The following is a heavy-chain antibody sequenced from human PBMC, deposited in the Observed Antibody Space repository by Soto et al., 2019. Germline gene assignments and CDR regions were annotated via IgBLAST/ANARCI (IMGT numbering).Heavy chain of an antibody. CDR3: ATDQSGITTAGGGRIDR. CDR2: VSFDGSNK. D-gene: IGHD6-13*01. J-gene: IGHJ5*02. V-gene: IGHV3-30-3*01. CDR1: GFTFSTHA. Sequence: QVQLVESGGGVVQPGRSLRLSCAASGFTFSTHAMHWVRQAPGKALECVAMVSFDGSNKYYADSVKGRFTISRDNSNNTLHLQMNGLTPEDTALYYCATDQSGITTAGGGRIDRWGQGTLVTVTS.